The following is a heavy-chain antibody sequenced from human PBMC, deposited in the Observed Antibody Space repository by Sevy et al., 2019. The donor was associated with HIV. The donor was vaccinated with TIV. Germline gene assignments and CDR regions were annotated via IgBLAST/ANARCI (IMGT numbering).Heavy chain of an antibody. J-gene: IGHJ4*02. CDR3: VKQGGGEGGDH. Sequence: GGCLRLSCAASGFSYSSYGMHWVRQAPGKGLEWVAYIQYDGNNKDYADSVKGRFTISRDNSKNTLDLQMNSLRVEDTAVYYCVKQGGGEGGDHWGQGTLVTVSS. V-gene: IGHV3-30*02. CDR1: GFSYSSYG. D-gene: IGHD2-21*01. CDR2: IQYDGNNK.